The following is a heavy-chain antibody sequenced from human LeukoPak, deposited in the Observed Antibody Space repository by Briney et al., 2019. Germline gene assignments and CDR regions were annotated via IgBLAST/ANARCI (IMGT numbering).Heavy chain of an antibody. CDR1: GGSISSSSYY. J-gene: IGHJ4*02. D-gene: IGHD3-22*01. CDR2: IYHSGTT. CDR3: ARVGISSGYYSEPFDY. Sequence: PSETLSLTCTVSGGSISSSSYYWGWIRQPPGKGLEWIGNIYHSGTTYYNPSLESRVTISLDTSKNQFSLNLSSVTAADTAVYYCARVGISSGYYSEPFDYWGQGTLVTVSS. V-gene: IGHV4-39*07.